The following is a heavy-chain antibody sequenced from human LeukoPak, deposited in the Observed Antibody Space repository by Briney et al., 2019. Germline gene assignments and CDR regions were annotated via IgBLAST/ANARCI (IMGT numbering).Heavy chain of an antibody. CDR2: ISGSGGST. D-gene: IGHD6-19*01. CDR3: AKAPLIAVAGTGLDY. V-gene: IGHV3-23*01. CDR1: GFTFSSYA. J-gene: IGHJ4*02. Sequence: GGSLRLSCAASGFTFSSYAMSWVRQAPGKGLEWVSAISGSGGSTYYADSVKGRFTISRDNSKSTLYLQMNSLRAEDTAVYYCAKAPLIAVAGTGLDYWGQGTLVTVSS.